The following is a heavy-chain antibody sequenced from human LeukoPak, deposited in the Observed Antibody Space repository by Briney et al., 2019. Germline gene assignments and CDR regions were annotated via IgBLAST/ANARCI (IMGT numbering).Heavy chain of an antibody. V-gene: IGHV4-59*08. CDR3: ARVLLADIVGAEHFDY. CDR1: GGSISRFY. Sequence: SETLSLTCTVSGGSISRFYWSWIRQPPGKGLEWIGHIYYSGSTKYNPSLQSRVTISVDTSKNQFSLKLSSVTAADTAVYYCARVLLADIVGAEHFDYWGQGTLVTVSS. D-gene: IGHD1-26*01. CDR2: IYYSGST. J-gene: IGHJ4*02.